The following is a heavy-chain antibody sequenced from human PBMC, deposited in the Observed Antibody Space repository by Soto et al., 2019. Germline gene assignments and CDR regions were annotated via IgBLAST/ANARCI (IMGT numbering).Heavy chain of an antibody. V-gene: IGHV1-2*02. CDR3: ARERYHVLSDGMDV. J-gene: IGHJ6*02. CDR2: INPSTGGT. CDR1: GFSLIRYH. Sequence: GAVKDSFQGSGFSLIRYHFHWIRAAAGKGLEWLGWINPSTGGTTYAQKFQGRVTLTWDTSINPAYMELSSLRPDDTAMYYWARERYHVLSDGMDVWGQGTSVPVPS. D-gene: IGHD3-16*01.